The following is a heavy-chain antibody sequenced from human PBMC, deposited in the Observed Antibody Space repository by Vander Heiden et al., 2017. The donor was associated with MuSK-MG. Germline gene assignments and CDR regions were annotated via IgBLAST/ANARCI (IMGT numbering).Heavy chain of an antibody. CDR1: GGSFSGYS. CDR3: ARGTWRILGKNAFDI. V-gene: IGHV4-34*01. D-gene: IGHD2-15*01. CDR2: ISHTGST. Sequence: QVQVQQWGAGLLKPSETLSLTCAIHGGSFSGYSWSWIRQPPGKGLGWVGEISHTGSTNYNPSLKSRVTIPVDTSKKQFSLRLSSVTAADTAVYYCARGTWRILGKNAFDIWGQGTMVTVSS. J-gene: IGHJ3*02.